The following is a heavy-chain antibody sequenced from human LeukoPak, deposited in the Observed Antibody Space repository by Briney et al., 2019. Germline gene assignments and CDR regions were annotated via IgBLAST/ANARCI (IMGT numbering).Heavy chain of an antibody. CDR3: ARVRYCSSTSCYTFGY. CDR1: GGTFSSYT. CDR2: IIPILGIA. V-gene: IGHV1-69*02. D-gene: IGHD2-2*02. J-gene: IGHJ4*02. Sequence: SVKVSCKASGGTFSSYTISWVRQAPGQGLEWMGRIIPILGIANYAQKFQGRVTITADKSTSTAYMELSSLRSEDTAVYYCARVRYCSSTSCYTFGYWGQGTLVTVSS.